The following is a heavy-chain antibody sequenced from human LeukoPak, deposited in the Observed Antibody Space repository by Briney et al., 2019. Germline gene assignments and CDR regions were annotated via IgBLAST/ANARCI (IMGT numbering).Heavy chain of an antibody. CDR3: ARQYSSSSGMLVAFDI. J-gene: IGHJ3*02. CDR1: GGSISSSSYY. Sequence: SETLSLTCTVSGGSISSSSYYWGWIRQPPGKGLEWIGSIYYSGSTYYNPSLKSRVTISVDTSKNQFSLKLSSVTAADTAVYYCARQYSSSSGMLVAFDIWGQGTMVTVSS. D-gene: IGHD6-6*01. V-gene: IGHV4-39*01. CDR2: IYYSGST.